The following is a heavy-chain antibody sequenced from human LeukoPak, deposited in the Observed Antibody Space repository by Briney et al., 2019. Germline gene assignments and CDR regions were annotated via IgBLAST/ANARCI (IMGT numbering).Heavy chain of an antibody. Sequence: PGGSLRLSCAAPGFTFNNHAMSWVRQAPGMGLEWVSTISGSGVTTYYADSVRGRFTISRDNSKTTLYMQLNSLRPEDMAIYYCAKSPGQIQLDYFDYWGQGTLVTVSS. J-gene: IGHJ4*02. V-gene: IGHV3-23*01. CDR1: GFTFNNHA. D-gene: IGHD1-1*01. CDR3: AKSPGQIQLDYFDY. CDR2: ISGSGVTT.